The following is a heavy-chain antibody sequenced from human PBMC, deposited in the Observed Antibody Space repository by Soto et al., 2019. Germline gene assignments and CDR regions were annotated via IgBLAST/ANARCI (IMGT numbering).Heavy chain of an antibody. CDR2: IKSKTDGGTT. Sequence: PGGSLRLSCAASGFTVSNAWMSWVRQAPGKGREWVGRIKSKTDGGTTDYAAPVKGRFTISRDDSKNTLYLQMNSLKTEDTAVYYCTTDPSGDGYNSVPDYWGQGTLVTVSS. D-gene: IGHD5-12*01. J-gene: IGHJ4*02. V-gene: IGHV3-15*05. CDR1: GFTVSNAW. CDR3: TTDPSGDGYNSVPDY.